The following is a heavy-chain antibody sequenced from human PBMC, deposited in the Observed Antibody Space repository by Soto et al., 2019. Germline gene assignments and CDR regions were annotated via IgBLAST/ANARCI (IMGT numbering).Heavy chain of an antibody. J-gene: IGHJ3*02. CDR2: IIPIFGTA. Sequence: QVQLVQSGAEVKKPGSSVKVSCKASGGTFSSYAISWVRQAPGQGLEWMGGIIPIFGTANYAQKFQGSVTSAADESTSTAYMELSSLRSEDTAVYYCARGSSGYYLRGAFDIWGQGTMVTVSS. CDR3: ARGSSGYYLRGAFDI. D-gene: IGHD3-22*01. V-gene: IGHV1-69*01. CDR1: GGTFSSYA.